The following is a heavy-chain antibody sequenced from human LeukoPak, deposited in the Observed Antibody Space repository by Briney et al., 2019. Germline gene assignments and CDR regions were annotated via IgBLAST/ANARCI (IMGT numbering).Heavy chain of an antibody. V-gene: IGHV3-23*01. CDR3: AKPFYYYGSGSYYNGDY. J-gene: IGHJ4*02. CDR2: ISGSGGST. D-gene: IGHD3-10*01. Sequence: GGSLRLSCAASGFTFDDYAMHWVRQAPGKGLEWVSAISGSGGSTYYADSVKGRFTISRDNSKNTLYLQMNSLRAEDTAVYYCAKPFYYYGSGSYYNGDYWGQGTLVAVSS. CDR1: GFTFDDYA.